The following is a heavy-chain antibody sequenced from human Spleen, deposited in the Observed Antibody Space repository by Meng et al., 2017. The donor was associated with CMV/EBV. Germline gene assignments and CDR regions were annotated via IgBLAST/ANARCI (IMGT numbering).Heavy chain of an antibody. Sequence: GGSLRLSCAASGFTFSSFGMHWVRQAQGKGLEWVSAISGSGGSTYYADSVKGRFTISRDNSKNTLYLQMNSLRAEDTAVYYCAKEEEWFGELLDDYWGQGTLVTVSS. CDR1: GFTFSSFG. J-gene: IGHJ4*02. CDR2: ISGSGGST. D-gene: IGHD3-10*01. V-gene: IGHV3-23*01. CDR3: AKEEEWFGELLDDY.